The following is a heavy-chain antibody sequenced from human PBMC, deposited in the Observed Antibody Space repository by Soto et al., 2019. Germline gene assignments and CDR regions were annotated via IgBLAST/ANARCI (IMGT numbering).Heavy chain of an antibody. D-gene: IGHD6-6*01. V-gene: IGHV4-59*01. Sequence: SETLSLTCTVSGGSISSYYWSWIRQPPGKGLEWIGYIYYSGSTNYNPSLKSRVTISVDTSKNQFSLRLSSVTAADTAVYYCARDKGYSSSSGGYYYYGMDVWGQGTTVTVSS. CDR3: ARDKGYSSSSGGYYYYGMDV. J-gene: IGHJ6*02. CDR1: GGSISSYY. CDR2: IYYSGST.